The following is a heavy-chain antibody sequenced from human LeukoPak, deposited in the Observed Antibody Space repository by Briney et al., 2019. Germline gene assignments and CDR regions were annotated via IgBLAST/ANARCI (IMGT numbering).Heavy chain of an antibody. Sequence: GSLRLSCAASGFTFSSYAMSWVRQTPGKGLEWVSSISDSGGSTYYADSVKGRFTISRDNSKNMLYLQMNSLRAEDTAVYYCARISVAAPPDAFDIWGQGTMVTVSS. J-gene: IGHJ3*02. CDR3: ARISVAAPPDAFDI. CDR2: ISDSGGST. D-gene: IGHD6-19*01. V-gene: IGHV3-23*01. CDR1: GFTFSSYA.